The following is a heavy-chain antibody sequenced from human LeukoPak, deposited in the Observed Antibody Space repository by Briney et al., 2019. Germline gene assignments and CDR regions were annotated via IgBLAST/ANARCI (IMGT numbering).Heavy chain of an antibody. V-gene: IGHV1-8*01. D-gene: IGHD3-3*01. CDR1: GYTFTSYD. CDR2: MNPNSGNT. J-gene: IGHJ6*02. Sequence: ASVKVSCKASGYTFTSYDINWVRQATGQGLEWMGWMNPNSGNTGYAQKFQGRVTMTRNTSISTAYMEPSSLRSEDTAVYYCARGRFDDFWSGYPQTYGMDVWGQGTTVTVSS. CDR3: ARGRFDDFWSGYPQTYGMDV.